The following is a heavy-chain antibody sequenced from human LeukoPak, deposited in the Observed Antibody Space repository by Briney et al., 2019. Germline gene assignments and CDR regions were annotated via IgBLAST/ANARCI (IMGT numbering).Heavy chain of an antibody. CDR1: GGTFSSYA. Sequence: ASVKVSCKASGGTFSSYAISWVRQAPGQGLEWMGWMNPNSGNSGYAQKFRGRVTMTRNTSISTAYMELSSLRSEDTAVYYCASGGDYGDLVGYWGQGTLVTVSS. V-gene: IGHV1-8*02. CDR3: ASGGDYGDLVGY. D-gene: IGHD4-17*01. J-gene: IGHJ4*02. CDR2: MNPNSGNS.